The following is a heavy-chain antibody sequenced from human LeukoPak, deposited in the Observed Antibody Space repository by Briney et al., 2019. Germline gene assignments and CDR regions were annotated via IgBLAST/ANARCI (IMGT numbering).Heavy chain of an antibody. Sequence: PSETLSLTCAVYGGSFSGYYWSWIRQPPGKGLEWIGEINHSGSTNYNPSLKSRVTISVDTSKNQFSLKLSSVTAADTAVYYCARAIRDRPGGRLRGILTTTEYNWFDPWGQGTLVTVSS. CDR2: INHSGST. J-gene: IGHJ5*02. CDR1: GGSFSGYY. CDR3: ARAIRDRPGGRLRGILTTTEYNWFDP. V-gene: IGHV4-34*01. D-gene: IGHD3-9*01.